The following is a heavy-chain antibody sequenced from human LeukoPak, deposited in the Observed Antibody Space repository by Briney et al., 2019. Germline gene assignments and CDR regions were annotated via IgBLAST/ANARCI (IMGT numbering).Heavy chain of an antibody. V-gene: IGHV4-39*01. Sequence: PSETLSLTCTVSGGSISSTNFYWGWIRQPPGKGLEWIGSIYYSGTTYYNPSLKSRVTISVDTSKKQLSLKLSSVTAADTAVYYCARLPRYDFWSWGQGTLVTVSS. J-gene: IGHJ4*02. CDR2: IYYSGTT. D-gene: IGHD3-3*01. CDR1: GGSISSTNFY. CDR3: ARLPRYDFWS.